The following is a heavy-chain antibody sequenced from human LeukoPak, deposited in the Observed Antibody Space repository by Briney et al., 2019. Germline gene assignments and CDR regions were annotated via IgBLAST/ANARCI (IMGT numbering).Heavy chain of an antibody. CDR3: ARGGHPRFMIVVGNYGMDV. CDR1: GFTFSNYW. CDR2: IYSGGST. Sequence: GGSLRLSCVASGFTFSNYWMRWVRQAPGKGLEWVSVIYSGGSTYYAGSVKGRFTISRHNSKNTLYLQMNSLRAEDTAVYYCARGGHPRFMIVVGNYGMDVWGQGTTVTVSS. D-gene: IGHD3-22*01. V-gene: IGHV3-53*04. J-gene: IGHJ6*02.